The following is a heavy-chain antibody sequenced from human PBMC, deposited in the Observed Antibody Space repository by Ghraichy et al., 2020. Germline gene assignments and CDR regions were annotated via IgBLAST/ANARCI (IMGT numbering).Heavy chain of an antibody. D-gene: IGHD3-22*01. CDR1: GFTFSSYA. V-gene: IGHV3-30-3*01. J-gene: IGHJ4*02. CDR2: ISYDGSNK. Sequence: GGSLRLSCAASGFTFSSYAMHWVRQAPGKGLEWVAVISYDGSNKYYADSVKGRFTISRDNSKNTLYLQMNSLRAEDTAVYYCARDLRITMIVVPGLWGQGTLVTVSS. CDR3: ARDLRITMIVVPGL.